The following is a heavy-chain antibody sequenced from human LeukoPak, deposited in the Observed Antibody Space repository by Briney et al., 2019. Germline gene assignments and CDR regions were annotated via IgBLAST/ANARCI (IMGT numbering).Heavy chain of an antibody. Sequence: GRSLRLSCAASGFTFSEYTMHWVRQAPGKGLEWVSSISSSSSYIYYADSVKGRFTISRDNAKNSLYLQMNSLRAEDTAVYYCARVPFPGSGTRRGNNWFDPWGQGTLVTVSS. D-gene: IGHD3-10*01. CDR1: GFTFSEYT. CDR3: ARVPFPGSGTRRGNNWFDP. J-gene: IGHJ5*02. V-gene: IGHV3-21*01. CDR2: ISSSSSYI.